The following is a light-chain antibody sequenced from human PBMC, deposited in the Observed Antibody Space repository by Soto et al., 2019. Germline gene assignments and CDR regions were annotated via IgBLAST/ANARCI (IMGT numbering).Light chain of an antibody. CDR1: QSLVHSDGNTY. CDR2: MIS. J-gene: IGKJ2*01. CDR3: MQATQPYT. V-gene: IGKV2-24*01. Sequence: DFVMTQTPLSSPVTLGQPASISCRSSQSLVHSDGNTYLSWLHQRPGQPPRLLIYMISNRCSGGPDRCSGSGAGTDFTLKISRVEAEDVGVYYCMQATQPYTFGQGTKLEIK.